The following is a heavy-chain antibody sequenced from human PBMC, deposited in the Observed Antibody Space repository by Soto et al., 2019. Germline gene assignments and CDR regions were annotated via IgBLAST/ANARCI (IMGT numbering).Heavy chain of an antibody. V-gene: IGHV5-51*01. CDR1: GSTFTDYW. D-gene: IGHD3-22*01. J-gene: IGHJ5*01. CDR3: ATKYYDGAETFDY. Sequence: GGSLEIPCKGSGSTFTDYWLGWVPQMPGKALEWKGIIYPGDSETRYSPSFQGQVTMSADKSISTAYLNWSNLKVSDSAMYYCATKYYDGAETFDYWGQGTLVTVSS. CDR2: IYPGDSET.